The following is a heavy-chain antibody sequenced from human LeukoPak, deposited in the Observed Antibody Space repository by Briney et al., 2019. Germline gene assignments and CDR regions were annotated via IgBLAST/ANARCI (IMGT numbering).Heavy chain of an antibody. CDR2: IYYSGST. V-gene: IGHV4-61*01. Sequence: PSETLSLTCTVSGGSVSSGSYYWSWIRQPPGKGLEWIGYIYYSGSTNYSPSLKSRVTISVDTSKNQFSLKLSSVTAADTAVYYCARGSRATDFDYWGQGTLVTVSS. CDR3: ARGSRATDFDY. J-gene: IGHJ4*02. CDR1: GGSVSSGSYY. D-gene: IGHD5-24*01.